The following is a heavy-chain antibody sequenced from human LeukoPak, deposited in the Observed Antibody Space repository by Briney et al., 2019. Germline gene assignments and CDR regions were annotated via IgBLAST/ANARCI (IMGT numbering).Heavy chain of an antibody. CDR2: ISGSGRTI. CDR3: ARGGYSSGWYYYYMDV. D-gene: IGHD6-19*01. J-gene: IGHJ6*03. CDR1: GLTFSSYE. V-gene: IGHV3-48*03. Sequence: PGGSLRLSCAASGLTFSSYEMNWVRQAPGKGLEWVSYISGSGRTIYYADSVKGRFTISRDNAKNSLYLQMNSLRAEDTAVYYCARGGYSSGWYYYYMDVWGKGTTVTISS.